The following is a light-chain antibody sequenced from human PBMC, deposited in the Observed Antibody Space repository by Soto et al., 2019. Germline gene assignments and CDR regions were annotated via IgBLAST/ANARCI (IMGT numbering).Light chain of an antibody. Sequence: EIVMTQSPATLSVSPGERATLSCRASQSINNNLAWYQQKPGQAPRLLVYHTSNRATGIPARFSGSGSGTEFTLTISRLQSEDFAVYYCQKYNHWPPITFGQGTRLEIK. J-gene: IGKJ5*01. CDR1: QSINNN. CDR3: QKYNHWPPIT. V-gene: IGKV3D-15*01. CDR2: HTS.